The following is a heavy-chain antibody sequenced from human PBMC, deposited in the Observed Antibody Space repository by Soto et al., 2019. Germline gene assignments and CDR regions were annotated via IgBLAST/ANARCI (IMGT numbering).Heavy chain of an antibody. CDR3: ARKKGATSGLPDY. D-gene: IGHD1-26*01. V-gene: IGHV3-33*01. J-gene: IGHJ4*02. Sequence: GGSLRLSCAASGFTFSSYGMHWVRQAPGKGLEWVAVIWYDGSNKYYADSVKGRFTISRDNSKNTLYLQMNSLRAEDTAIYYCARKKGATSGLPDYWGQGTLVTV. CDR1: GFTFSSYG. CDR2: IWYDGSNK.